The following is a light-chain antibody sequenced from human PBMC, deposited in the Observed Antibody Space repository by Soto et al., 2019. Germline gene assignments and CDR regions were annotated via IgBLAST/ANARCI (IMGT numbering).Light chain of an antibody. J-gene: IGKJ4*01. Sequence: DIQMTQSPATLSASVGDSVTITCRASQSISNWLAWYQQKPGKAPKLLIYKASSLETGVPGRFSGSGSGTEFTLTINSLQPDDAATYFCQQYDSYPLTFGGGTKVEIK. CDR3: QQYDSYPLT. V-gene: IGKV1-5*03. CDR2: KAS. CDR1: QSISNW.